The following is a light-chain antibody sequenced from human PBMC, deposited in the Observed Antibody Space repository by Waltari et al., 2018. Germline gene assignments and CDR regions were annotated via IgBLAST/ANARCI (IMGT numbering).Light chain of an antibody. V-gene: IGLV2-23*02. Sequence: QSALTQPASVSGSPGQSITISCTGTSNDVGLYHLVTWYQHHPGKVPTLIIYEVNRRPSGVSNRFSGSKSGNTASLTVSGLLAEDEADYFCSSYTTHTPVVFGGGTKLTVL. CDR2: EVN. CDR3: SSYTTHTPVV. CDR1: SNDVGLYHL. J-gene: IGLJ3*02.